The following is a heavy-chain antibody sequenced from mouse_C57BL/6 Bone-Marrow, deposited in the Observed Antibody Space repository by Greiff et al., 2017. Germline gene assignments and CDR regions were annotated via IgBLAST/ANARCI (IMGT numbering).Heavy chain of an antibody. Sequence: EVQLQQSGPVLVKPGASVKMSCKASGYTFTDYYMNWVKQSHGKSLEWIGVINPYNGGTSYNQKFKGKATLTVDKSSSTAYMELNSLTSEDSAVYYCARWSNSFDYWGQGTTLTVSS. D-gene: IGHD5-1*01. CDR1: GYTFTDYY. CDR3: ARWSNSFDY. V-gene: IGHV1-19*01. J-gene: IGHJ2*01. CDR2: INPYNGGT.